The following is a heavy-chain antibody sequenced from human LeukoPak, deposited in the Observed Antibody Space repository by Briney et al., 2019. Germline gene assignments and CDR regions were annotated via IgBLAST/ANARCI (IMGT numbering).Heavy chain of an antibody. J-gene: IGHJ6*04. CDR1: GGTFSSYA. CDR3: ARSSAYYDLLTGYSDNYYYGMDV. CDR2: IIPIFGTA. V-gene: IGHV1-69*13. D-gene: IGHD3-9*01. Sequence: SVKVSCKASGGTFSSYAISWVRQAPGKGLEWMGGIIPIFGTANYAQKFQGRVTITADESTSTAYMELSSLRSEDTAVYYCARSSAYYDLLTGYSDNYYYGMDVSGKGTAVTVSS.